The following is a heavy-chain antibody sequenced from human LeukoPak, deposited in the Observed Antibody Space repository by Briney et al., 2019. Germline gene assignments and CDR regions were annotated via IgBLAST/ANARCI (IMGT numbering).Heavy chain of an antibody. Sequence: SETLSLTCGVYGGSFSDYYWSWIRQPPGKGLEWIGETNHSGSTNYNPSLKSRVTISVDTSKNQFSLKLSSVTAADTAVYYCARGPGIAATLNWFDPWGQGTLVTVSS. V-gene: IGHV4-34*01. CDR2: TNHSGST. D-gene: IGHD6-25*01. CDR3: ARGPGIAATLNWFDP. CDR1: GGSFSDYY. J-gene: IGHJ5*02.